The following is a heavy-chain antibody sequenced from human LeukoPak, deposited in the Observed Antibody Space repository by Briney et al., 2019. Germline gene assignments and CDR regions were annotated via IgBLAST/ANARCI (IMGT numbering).Heavy chain of an antibody. Sequence: ASVKVSCKASGYTFTSYGISWVRQAPGQGLEWMGWISAYNGNTNYAQRLQGRVTMTTDTSTSTAYMELRSLISDDTAVYYCARAEELGSTSPDLYYGMDVWGQGTTVTVSS. V-gene: IGHV1-18*01. CDR3: ARAEELGSTSPDLYYGMDV. J-gene: IGHJ6*02. CDR2: ISAYNGNT. CDR1: GYTFTSYG. D-gene: IGHD2-2*01.